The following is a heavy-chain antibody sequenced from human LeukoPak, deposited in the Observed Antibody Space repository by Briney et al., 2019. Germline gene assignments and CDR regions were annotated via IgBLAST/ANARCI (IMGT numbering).Heavy chain of an antibody. V-gene: IGHV1-46*01. CDR3: ARDRNGDQRANAFDI. CDR1: GFTFTTYF. J-gene: IGHJ3*02. CDR2: INPSGDTT. Sequence: GASVTVSCKASGFTFTTYFMHWVRQAPGQGLEWMGKINPSGDTTTYAQKFQGRVTMTRDTSTSTGYMELRSLRSEDAAVYYCARDRNGDQRANAFDIWGQGTMVTVSS. D-gene: IGHD2-21*02.